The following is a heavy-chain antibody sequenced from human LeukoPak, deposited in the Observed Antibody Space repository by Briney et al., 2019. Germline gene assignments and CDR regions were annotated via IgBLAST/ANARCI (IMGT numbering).Heavy chain of an antibody. CDR1: GFTFSNYW. CDR3: ARYNSSWFAQSPFDY. D-gene: IGHD6-13*01. V-gene: IGHV3-7*03. CDR2: IKQDGSEK. Sequence: GGSLRLSCAASGFTFSNYWMSWVRQAPGKGLEWVANIKQDGSEKYYVDSVKGRFTISRDNAKNSLYLQMSSLRAEDTAVYYCARYNSSWFAQSPFDYWGQGTVVTVSS. J-gene: IGHJ4*02.